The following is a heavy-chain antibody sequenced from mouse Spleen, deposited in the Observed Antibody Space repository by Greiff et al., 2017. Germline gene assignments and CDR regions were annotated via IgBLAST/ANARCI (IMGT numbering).Heavy chain of an antibody. CDR3: ARVLPSYYFDY. Sequence: EVKVVESEGGLVQPGSSMKLSCTASGFTFSDYYMAWVRQVPEKGLEWVANINYDGSSTYYLDSLKSRFIISRDNAKNILYLQMSSLKSEDTATYYCARVLPSYYFDYWGQGTTLTVSS. CDR2: INYDGSST. J-gene: IGHJ2*01. CDR1: GFTFSDYY. V-gene: IGHV5-16*01.